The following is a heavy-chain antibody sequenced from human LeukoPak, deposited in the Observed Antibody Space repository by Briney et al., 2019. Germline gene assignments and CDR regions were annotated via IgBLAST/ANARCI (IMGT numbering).Heavy chain of an antibody. V-gene: IGHV2-70*11. J-gene: IGHJ4*02. CDR1: GFSLSTRGMC. CDR3: ARMVYYDSSGYEIDY. CDR2: IDWDDDK. Sequence: SGPTLVNPTQTLTLTCTFSGFSLSTRGMCVSWIRQPPGKALEWLARIDWDDDKYYSTSLKTRLTISKDTSKNQVVLTMTNMDPVDTATYYCARMVYYDSSGYEIDYWGQGTLVTVSS. D-gene: IGHD3-22*01.